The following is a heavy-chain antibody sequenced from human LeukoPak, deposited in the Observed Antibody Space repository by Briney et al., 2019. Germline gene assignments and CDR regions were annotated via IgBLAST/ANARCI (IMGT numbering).Heavy chain of an antibody. D-gene: IGHD1-26*01. Sequence: GGSLRLSCAASGFTFSSYSMNWVRQAPGKGLEWVSYISSSSSTIYYADSVKGRFTISRDNAKNSLYLQMNSLRAEDTALYYCARVVRIVGATNDAFDIWGQGTMVTVSS. J-gene: IGHJ3*02. CDR1: GFTFSSYS. CDR2: ISSSSSTI. CDR3: ARVVRIVGATNDAFDI. V-gene: IGHV3-48*04.